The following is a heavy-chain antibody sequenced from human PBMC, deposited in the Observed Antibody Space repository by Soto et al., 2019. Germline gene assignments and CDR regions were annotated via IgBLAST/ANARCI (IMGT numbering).Heavy chain of an antibody. CDR3: AKPPLSELELPGPYFDF. V-gene: IGHV3-23*01. Sequence: GGSLRLSCAASGFTFSDYYMSWIRQAPGRGLEWVSAISGSGGSTYYADSVKGRFTISRDNSKNTLYLQMNSLRAEDTAVYYCAKPPLSELELPGPYFDFWGQGNLVTFSS. CDR2: ISGSGGST. J-gene: IGHJ4*02. D-gene: IGHD1-7*01. CDR1: GFTFSDYY.